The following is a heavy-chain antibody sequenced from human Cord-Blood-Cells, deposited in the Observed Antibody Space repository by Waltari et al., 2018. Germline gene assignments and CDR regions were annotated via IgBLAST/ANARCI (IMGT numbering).Heavy chain of an antibody. CDR3: ARDLQATPYYDFWSGYPDAFDI. Sequence: QVQLQESGPGLVKPSQTLSLTCTVSGGSISSGRYYWRWLRQPPGKGMEWIGYIYTSGSTNYNPSLKSRVSISVDTSKNQFSLKLSSVTAADTAVYYCARDLQATPYYDFWSGYPDAFDIWGQGTMVTVSS. J-gene: IGHJ3*02. CDR1: GGSISSGRYY. CDR2: IYTSGST. V-gene: IGHV4-61*09. D-gene: IGHD3-3*01.